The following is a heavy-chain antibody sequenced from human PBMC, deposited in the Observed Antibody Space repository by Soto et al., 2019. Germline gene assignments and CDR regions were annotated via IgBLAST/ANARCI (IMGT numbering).Heavy chain of an antibody. CDR1: GGTFSSYA. CDR2: IIPIFGTA. CDR3: ATRSEYQLLSGYCYGMDV. Sequence: SVKVSCKASGGTFSSYAISCVRQAPGQGLEWMGGIIPIFGTANYAQKFQGRVTITADESTSTAYMELSSLRSEDTAVYYCATRSEYQLLSGYCYGMDVWGQGTTVTVSS. D-gene: IGHD2-2*01. V-gene: IGHV1-69*13. J-gene: IGHJ6*02.